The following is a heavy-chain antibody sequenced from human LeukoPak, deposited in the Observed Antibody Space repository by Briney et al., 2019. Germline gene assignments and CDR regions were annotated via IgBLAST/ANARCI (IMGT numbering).Heavy chain of an antibody. CDR1: GYTFTSYY. V-gene: IGHV1-46*01. CDR2: INPSGGST. CDR3: AREAGTAMAPFDY. D-gene: IGHD5-18*01. J-gene: IGHJ4*02. Sequence: ASVKVSCKASGYTFTSYYIHWVRQAPGQGLEWMGIINPSGGSTGYAQKSQGRVTMTRDTSTSTVYMELSSLGSEDTAVYYCAREAGTAMAPFDYWGQGTLVTVSS.